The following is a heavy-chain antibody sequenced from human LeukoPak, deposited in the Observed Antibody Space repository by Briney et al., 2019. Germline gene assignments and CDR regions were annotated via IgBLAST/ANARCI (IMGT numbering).Heavy chain of an antibody. J-gene: IGHJ3*02. D-gene: IGHD2-21*02. CDR2: IYYSGST. CDR3: ARVFWGDFYSSFSFDI. V-gene: IGHV4-30-4*01. CDR1: GGSISSGDYY. Sequence: SETLSLTCTVSGGSISSGDYYWSWIRQPPGKGLEWIGYIYYSGSTYYNPSLKSRVTISVDTSKNQFSLKLSSVTAADTAVYYWARVFWGDFYSSFSFDIWGQGTKVTGPS.